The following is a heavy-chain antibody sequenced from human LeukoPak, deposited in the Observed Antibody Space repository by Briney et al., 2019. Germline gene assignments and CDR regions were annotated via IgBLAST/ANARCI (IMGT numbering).Heavy chain of an antibody. CDR3: ASLDY. J-gene: IGHJ4*02. V-gene: IGHV3-7*01. CDR2: IKQDGSEK. CDR1: GFTFSSSW. Sequence: GGSLRLSCAASGFTFSSSWMNWVRQAPGKGLEWLANIKQDGSEKYYVDSVKGRFTISRDNAKNSLYLQMNTLRAEDTAVYYCASLDYWGQGTLVTVSS.